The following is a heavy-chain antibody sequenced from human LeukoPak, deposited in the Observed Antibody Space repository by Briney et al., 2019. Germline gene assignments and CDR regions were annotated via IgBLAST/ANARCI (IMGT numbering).Heavy chain of an antibody. J-gene: IGHJ3*02. D-gene: IGHD3-22*01. CDR3: ARISSAYYRDAFDI. V-gene: IGHV1-46*01. CDR2: FNPSDGAT. CDR1: GYIFISHY. Sequence: ASVKVSCKASGYIFISHYIHWVRQAPGQGLEWMGIFNPSDGATTYSQKFQARVTMTRDTSTSTVYMEVSGLRSEDTAVYYCARISSAYYRDAFDIWGQGTLVTVSS.